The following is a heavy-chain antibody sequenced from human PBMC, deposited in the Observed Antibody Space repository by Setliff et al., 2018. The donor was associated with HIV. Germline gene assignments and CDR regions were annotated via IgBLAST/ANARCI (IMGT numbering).Heavy chain of an antibody. V-gene: IGHV1-2*02. CDR1: GYLFTGYY. D-gene: IGHD3-22*01. Sequence: GASVKVSCKASGYLFTGYYMHWVRQAPGQGLEWMGWINVNSGGTKYAQKFQGRVTMTRDTSISTAYMELSRLRSDDTAVYYCAGVPGRYDSSGYAFDIWGQGTMVTVSS. CDR3: AGVPGRYDSSGYAFDI. J-gene: IGHJ3*02. CDR2: INVNSGGT.